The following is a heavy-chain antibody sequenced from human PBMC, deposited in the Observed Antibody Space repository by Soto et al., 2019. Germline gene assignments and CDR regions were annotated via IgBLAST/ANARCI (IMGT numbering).Heavy chain of an antibody. CDR2: IYHSGST. Sequence: PSETLSLTCTVSGGSISTYYWSWVRQPPGKGLEWIGYIYHSGSTNYNPSLESRVTMSVDTSKNQFSLKLSSVAAADTAVYYCARNTEIVSSTVYNWGQGILVTVSS. CDR3: ARNTEIVSSTVYN. D-gene: IGHD5-12*01. J-gene: IGHJ4*02. CDR1: GGSISTYY. V-gene: IGHV4-59*08.